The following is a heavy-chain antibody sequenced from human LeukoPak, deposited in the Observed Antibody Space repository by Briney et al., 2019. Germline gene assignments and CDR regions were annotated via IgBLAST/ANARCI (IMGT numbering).Heavy chain of an antibody. V-gene: IGHV3-11*04. Sequence: GGSLRLSCAASGFTFSDYYMSWIRQAPGKGLEWVSYISSSGSTIYYADSVTGRFTISRDNAKNSLYLQMNSLRAEDTAVYYCAAVIGYCSGGSCYGGYYYYYMDVWGKGPTVTVSS. D-gene: IGHD2-15*01. J-gene: IGHJ6*03. CDR1: GFTFSDYY. CDR3: AAVIGYCSGGSCYGGYYYYYMDV. CDR2: ISSSGSTI.